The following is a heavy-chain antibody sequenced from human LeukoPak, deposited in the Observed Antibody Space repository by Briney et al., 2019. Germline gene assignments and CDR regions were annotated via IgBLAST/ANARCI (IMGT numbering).Heavy chain of an antibody. D-gene: IGHD3-10*01. V-gene: IGHV3-23*01. J-gene: IGHJ5*02. CDR2: FSGSGGST. CDR1: GFTFSSYA. Sequence: GGSLRLSCAASGFTFSSYAMSWVRQAPGKGLECISGFSGSGGSTYYADSVKGRFTISRDNSKNTLYLQMNSLRAEDTAVYYCAKAPPGKFDPWGQGTLVTVSS. CDR3: AKAPPGKFDP.